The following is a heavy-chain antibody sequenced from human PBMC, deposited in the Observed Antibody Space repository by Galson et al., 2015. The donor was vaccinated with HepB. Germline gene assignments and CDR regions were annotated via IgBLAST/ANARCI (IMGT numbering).Heavy chain of an antibody. Sequence: SLRLSCAASGFTFSTYGMSWVRQAPGKGLRWVSAIVNSGGSTYYADSVQGRFTISRDTSKNTLYLQMNSLRAEDTAVYYCAKDGRAGSSRPRSPIEAGGDYWGQGTLVTVSS. V-gene: IGHV3-23*01. D-gene: IGHD6-25*01. CDR1: GFTFSTYG. CDR2: IVNSGGST. CDR3: AKDGRAGSSRPRSPIEAGGDY. J-gene: IGHJ4*02.